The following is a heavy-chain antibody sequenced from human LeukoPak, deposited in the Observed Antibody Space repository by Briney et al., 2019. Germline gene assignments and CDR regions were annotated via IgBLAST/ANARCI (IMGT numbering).Heavy chain of an antibody. Sequence: ASVKVSCKASGYTFTSYYMHWVRQAPGQGLEWMGIINPSGGSTSYARKFQGRVTMTRDMSTSTVYMELSSLRSEDTAVYYCARDRKDGYNPSGYFDYWGQGTLVTVSS. CDR3: ARDRKDGYNPSGYFDY. D-gene: IGHD5-24*01. J-gene: IGHJ4*02. V-gene: IGHV1-46*01. CDR1: GYTFTSYY. CDR2: INPSGGST.